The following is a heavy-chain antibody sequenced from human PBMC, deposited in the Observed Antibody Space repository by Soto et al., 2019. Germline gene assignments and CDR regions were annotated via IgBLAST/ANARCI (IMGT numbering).Heavy chain of an antibody. CDR3: ASLYCSSTSCYTGPYYYYYMDV. CDR2: IKQDGSEK. D-gene: IGHD2-2*02. CDR1: GFTFSSYW. J-gene: IGHJ6*03. V-gene: IGHV3-7*01. Sequence: GGSLRLSCAASGFTFSSYWMSWVRQAPGKGLEWVANIKQDGSEKYYVDSVKGRFTISRDNAKNSLYLQMNSLRAEDTAVYYCASLYCSSTSCYTGPYYYYYMDVWGKGTTVTVS.